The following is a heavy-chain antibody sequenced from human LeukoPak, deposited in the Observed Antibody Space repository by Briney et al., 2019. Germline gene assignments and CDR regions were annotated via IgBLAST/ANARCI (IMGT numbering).Heavy chain of an antibody. Sequence: PSETLSLTCAVSGGSISSSNWWSWVGQPPGKGLEWIGYIYYSGSTYYNPSLKSRVTISVDTSKNQFSLKLSSVTAADTAVYYCARARGDFWSGFLRVFDYWGQGTLVTVSS. CDR2: IYYSGST. CDR1: GGSISSSNW. D-gene: IGHD3-3*01. V-gene: IGHV4-4*02. J-gene: IGHJ4*02. CDR3: ARARGDFWSGFLRVFDY.